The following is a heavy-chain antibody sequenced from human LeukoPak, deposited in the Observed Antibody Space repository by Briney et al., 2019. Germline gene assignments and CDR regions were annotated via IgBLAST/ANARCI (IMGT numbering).Heavy chain of an antibody. CDR1: GFTFSSYG. D-gene: IGHD6-19*01. CDR3: AKGGIGGWGFFDY. V-gene: IGHV3-30*18. J-gene: IGHJ4*02. CDR2: ISYDGSNK. Sequence: GRSLRLSCAASGFTFSSYGMHWVRQAPGKGLEWVAVISYDGSNKYYADSVKGRFTISRDNSKNTLYLQMNSLRAEDTAVYYCAKGGIGGWGFFDYWGQGTLVTVSS.